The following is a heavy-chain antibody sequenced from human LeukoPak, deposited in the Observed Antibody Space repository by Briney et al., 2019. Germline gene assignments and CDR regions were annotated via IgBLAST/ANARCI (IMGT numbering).Heavy chain of an antibody. CDR2: INHSGST. V-gene: IGHV4-34*01. J-gene: IGHJ4*02. Sequence: ASETLSLTCIVSGGSLRDTYWSWIRQPPGKGLEWIGEINHSGSTNYNPSLKSRVTISVDTSKNQFSLKLSSVTAADTAVYYCARRRRSLAVAGGYFDYWGQGTLVTVSS. CDR1: GGSLRDTY. D-gene: IGHD6-19*01. CDR3: ARRRRSLAVAGGYFDY.